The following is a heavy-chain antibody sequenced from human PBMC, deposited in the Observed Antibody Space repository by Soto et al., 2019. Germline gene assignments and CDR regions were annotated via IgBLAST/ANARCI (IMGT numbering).Heavy chain of an antibody. V-gene: IGHV4-30-4*01. Sequence: SETLSLTCTVSGGSISSGDYYWSWIRQPPGKGLEWIGYIHYSGSTYYNPSLKSRIAISVEKSKNQFSLKLSSVTAADTAVYYCATLLRFFGPWGQGILVTVSS. J-gene: IGHJ5*02. CDR1: GGSISSGDYY. D-gene: IGHD3-3*01. CDR2: IHYSGST. CDR3: ATLLRFFGP.